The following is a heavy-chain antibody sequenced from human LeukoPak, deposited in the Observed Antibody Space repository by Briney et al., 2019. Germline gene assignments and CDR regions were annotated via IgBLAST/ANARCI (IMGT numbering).Heavy chain of an antibody. CDR2: IYPGDSDT. CDR3: ARQAYSENFDY. D-gene: IGHD4-11*01. V-gene: IGHV5-51*01. CDR1: GYSFTSYW. Sequence: GESLKISCQGSGYSFTSYWIGWVRQMPGKGLEWMGIIYPGDSDTRYSPSFQGQVTISADKSISTSYLQWSSLKASDTAMYYCARQAYSENFDYWGQGTLVTVSS. J-gene: IGHJ4*02.